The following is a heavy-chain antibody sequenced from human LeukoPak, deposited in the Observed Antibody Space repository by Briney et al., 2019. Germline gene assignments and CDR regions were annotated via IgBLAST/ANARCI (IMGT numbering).Heavy chain of an antibody. CDR3: AKAGGIGGFWSGYNYFDY. CDR2: ISYDGSNK. J-gene: IGHJ4*02. CDR1: GFTFSSYG. Sequence: GGSLRLSCAASGFTFSSYGMHWVRQAPGKGLEWVAVISYDGSNKYYADSVKGRFTISRDNSKNTLYLQMNSLRAEDTAVYYCAKAGGIGGFWSGYNYFDYWGQGTLVTVSS. D-gene: IGHD3-3*01. V-gene: IGHV3-30*18.